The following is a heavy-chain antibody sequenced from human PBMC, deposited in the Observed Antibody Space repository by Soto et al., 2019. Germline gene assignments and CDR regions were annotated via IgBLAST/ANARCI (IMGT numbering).Heavy chain of an antibody. J-gene: IGHJ6*03. V-gene: IGHV4-39*01. Sequence: QLQLQESGPGLVKPSETLSLTCTVSGGSISSSSYYWGWIRQHPGKGLEWIGSIYYSGSTYYNPSLKSRVTISVDTSKNQFSLKLSSVTAADTAVYYCATPGEGFGETYYMDVWGKGTTVTVSS. D-gene: IGHD3-10*01. CDR3: ATPGEGFGETYYMDV. CDR1: GGSISSSSYY. CDR2: IYYSGST.